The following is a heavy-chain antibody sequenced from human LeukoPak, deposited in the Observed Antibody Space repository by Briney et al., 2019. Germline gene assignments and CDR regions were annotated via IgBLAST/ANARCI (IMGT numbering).Heavy chain of an antibody. V-gene: IGHV3-33*01. Sequence: GRSLRLSCAASGFTFSSFGMHWVRQAPGKGLEWVAVIWYDGGHKYYADSVKGRFSISRDNSKNTLYLQMNSLRAEDTAVYYCARDRDYDSANFDYWGQGTLVTVPS. J-gene: IGHJ4*02. D-gene: IGHD3-22*01. CDR3: ARDRDYDSANFDY. CDR2: IWYDGGHK. CDR1: GFTFSSFG.